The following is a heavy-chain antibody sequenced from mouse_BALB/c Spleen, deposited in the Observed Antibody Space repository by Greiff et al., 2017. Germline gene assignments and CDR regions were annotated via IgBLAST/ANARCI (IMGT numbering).Heavy chain of an antibody. CDR2: ISSGGGST. Sequence: EVKLVESGGGLVKPGGSLKLSCAASGFAFSSYDMSWVRQTPEKRLEWVAYISSGGGSTYYPDTVKGRFTISRDNAKNTLYLQMSSLKSEDTAMYYCARHAYYGNYVDYAMDYWGQGTSVTVSS. CDR3: ARHAYYGNYVDYAMDY. V-gene: IGHV5-12-1*01. J-gene: IGHJ4*01. D-gene: IGHD2-10*01. CDR1: GFAFSSYD.